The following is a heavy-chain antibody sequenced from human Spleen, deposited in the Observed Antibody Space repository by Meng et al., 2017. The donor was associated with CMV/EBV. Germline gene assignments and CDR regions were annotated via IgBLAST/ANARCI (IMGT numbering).Heavy chain of an antibody. J-gene: IGHJ4*02. Sequence: SFHGSDMHWGRQAAGQGLEWMGFINVYTGDTNSAQELQGRVTMTRDTSISTAYMDLGRLRSGDTAVYYCVGEGHYCTSNNCYKSFDYWGQGTLVTVSS. V-gene: IGHV1-2*02. CDR3: VGEGHYCTSNNCYKSFDY. CDR1: SFHGSD. D-gene: IGHD2-2*02. CDR2: INVYTGDT.